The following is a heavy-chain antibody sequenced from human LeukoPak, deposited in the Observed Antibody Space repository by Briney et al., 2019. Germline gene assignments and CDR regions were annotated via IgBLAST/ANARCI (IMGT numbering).Heavy chain of an antibody. CDR1: GGSISSGGYY. J-gene: IGHJ4*02. D-gene: IGHD2/OR15-2a*01. CDR2: IYYSGST. V-gene: IGHV4-31*03. Sequence: SETLSLTCTVSGGSISSGGYYWSWIRQHPGKGLEWIGYIYYSGSTYYNPSLKSRVTISVDTSKNRFSLKLSSVTAADTAVYYCARNSVTTADYWGQGTLVTVSS. CDR3: ARNSVTTADY.